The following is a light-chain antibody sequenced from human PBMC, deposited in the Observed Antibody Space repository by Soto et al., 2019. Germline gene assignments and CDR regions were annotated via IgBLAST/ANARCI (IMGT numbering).Light chain of an antibody. CDR3: QQRSNWPPLT. CDR1: QSVSSS. V-gene: IGKV3-11*01. CDR2: DAS. J-gene: IGKJ4*01. Sequence: EIVLTQSPATLSLSPGERATLSCRASQSVSSSLAWYQQKPGQAPRLLIYDASNRATGIPARFSGSGSGTDFTLTISSLEREDFAVYYCQQRSNWPPLTFGGGTKVEIK.